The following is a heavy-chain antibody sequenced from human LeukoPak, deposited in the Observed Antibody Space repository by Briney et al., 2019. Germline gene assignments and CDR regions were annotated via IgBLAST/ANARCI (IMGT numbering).Heavy chain of an antibody. Sequence: GGSLRLSCAASGFTFSSSAMSWVRQAPGKGLEWVSAISGSGGSTYYADSVKGRFTISRDNSKNTLYLQMNSLRAEDTAVYYCAKDSLWFGELSFDYWGQGTLVTVSS. J-gene: IGHJ4*02. CDR2: ISGSGGST. CDR3: AKDSLWFGELSFDY. D-gene: IGHD3-10*01. V-gene: IGHV3-23*01. CDR1: GFTFSSSA.